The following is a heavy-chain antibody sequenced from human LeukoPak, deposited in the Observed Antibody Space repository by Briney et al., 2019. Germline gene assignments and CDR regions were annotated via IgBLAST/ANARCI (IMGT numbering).Heavy chain of an antibody. CDR3: AKGSLWFGELLPFDY. Sequence: GGSLRLSCAASGFTFDDYAMHWVRQAPGKGLEWVSGISWNSGSIGYADSVKGRFTISRDNAENSLYLQMNSLRAEDTALYYCAKGSLWFGELLPFDYWGQGTLVTVSS. CDR2: ISWNSGSI. J-gene: IGHJ4*02. CDR1: GFTFDDYA. D-gene: IGHD3-10*01. V-gene: IGHV3-9*01.